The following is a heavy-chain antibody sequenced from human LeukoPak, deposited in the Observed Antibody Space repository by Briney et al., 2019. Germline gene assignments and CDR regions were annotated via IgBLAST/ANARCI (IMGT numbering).Heavy chain of an antibody. CDR1: GXTFSSYG. CDR3: IQQWLLDY. D-gene: IGHD6-19*01. CDR2: ISYDGSNK. J-gene: IGHJ4*02. V-gene: IGHV3-30*03. Sequence: PGGSLRLSCAASGXTFSSYGMHWVRQAPGKGLEWVAVISYDGSNKYYADSVKGRFTISRDNSKNTLYLQMNSLRAEDTAVYYCIQQWLLDYWGQGNLVTVSS.